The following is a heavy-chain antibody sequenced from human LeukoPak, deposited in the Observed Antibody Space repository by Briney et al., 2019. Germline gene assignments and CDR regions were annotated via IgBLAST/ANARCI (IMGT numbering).Heavy chain of an antibody. CDR2: INHSGST. D-gene: IGHD3-10*01. V-gene: IGHV4-34*01. Sequence: PSETLSLTCAVYGGSFSGYYWSWIRQPPGKGLEWIGEINHSGSTNYNPSLKSRVTISVDTSKNQFSLKLSSVTAADTAVYYCARLKRRITMVRGVISGWFDPWGQGTLVTVSS. J-gene: IGHJ5*02. CDR3: ARLKRRITMVRGVISGWFDP. CDR1: GGSFSGYY.